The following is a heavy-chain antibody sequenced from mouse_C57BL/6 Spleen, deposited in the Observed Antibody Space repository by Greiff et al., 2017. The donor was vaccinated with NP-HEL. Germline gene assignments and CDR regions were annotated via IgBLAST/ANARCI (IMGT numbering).Heavy chain of an antibody. CDR3: ARGYPGYAMDY. Sequence: QVQLQQPGAELVMPGASVKLSCKASGYTFTSYWMHWVKQRPGQGLEWIGEIDPSDSYTNYNQKFKGKSTLTVDKSSSTAYMQLSSLTSEDSAVYYCARGYPGYAMDYWGQGTSVTVSS. CDR1: GYTFTSYW. V-gene: IGHV1-69*01. J-gene: IGHJ4*01. CDR2: IDPSDSYT. D-gene: IGHD1-2*01.